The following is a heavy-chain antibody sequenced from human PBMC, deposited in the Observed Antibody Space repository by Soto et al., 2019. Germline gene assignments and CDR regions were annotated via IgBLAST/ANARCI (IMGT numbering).Heavy chain of an antibody. J-gene: IGHJ3*02. V-gene: IGHV3-7*01. Sequence: PGGSLRLSCAASGFTFSSYWMSWVRQAPGKGLEWVANIKQDGSEKYYVDSVKGRFTISRDNAKNSLYLQMNSLRAEDTAVYYCARADEYYDFWSGYYPHDAFDIWGQGTMVTVS. CDR2: IKQDGSEK. CDR3: ARADEYYDFWSGYYPHDAFDI. CDR1: GFTFSSYW. D-gene: IGHD3-3*01.